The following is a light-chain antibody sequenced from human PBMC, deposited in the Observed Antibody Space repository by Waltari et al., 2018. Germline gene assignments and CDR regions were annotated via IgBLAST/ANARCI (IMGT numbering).Light chain of an antibody. J-gene: IGLJ2*01. V-gene: IGLV3-25*03. CDR1: AMPKKC. CDR3: QSADSSDTYEV. CDR2: KDS. Sequence: SYELTKPPSVSVSPGQTDRITCSGDAMPKKCAYWYQKKPGQAPVLVICKDSETPPGIPERFSGSSSGTTVTLTISGVQAVDEADYYCQSADSSDTYEVFGGGTKLTVL.